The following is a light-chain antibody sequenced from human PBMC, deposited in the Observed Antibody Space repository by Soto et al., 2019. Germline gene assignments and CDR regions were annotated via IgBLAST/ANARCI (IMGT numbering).Light chain of an antibody. J-gene: IGKJ1*01. CDR3: QHYIAWPE. V-gene: IGKV3-15*01. CDR2: RAS. CDR1: QNIYSN. Sequence: EIVLTQSPATLSLSPGERATLSCRASQNIYSNVAWYQQRPGQAPRLLIYRASTRAPGIPARFSGSGSGTEFTLTISSLQSEDFAFYYCQHYIAWPEFGQGTKVDIK.